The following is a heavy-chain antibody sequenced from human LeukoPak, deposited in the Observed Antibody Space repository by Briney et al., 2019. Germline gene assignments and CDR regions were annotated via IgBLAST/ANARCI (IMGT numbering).Heavy chain of an antibody. CDR3: ARFDYVGYFDY. Sequence: GGSLRLSCAASGFTFSNYWMSRVRQAPGKGLEWVANIKQDGSEKYYVDSVKGRFTISRDNAKNSLYLQMNSLRAEDTAVYYCARFDYVGYFDYWGQGTLVTVSS. J-gene: IGHJ4*02. V-gene: IGHV3-7*01. D-gene: IGHD4-17*01. CDR1: GFTFSNYW. CDR2: IKQDGSEK.